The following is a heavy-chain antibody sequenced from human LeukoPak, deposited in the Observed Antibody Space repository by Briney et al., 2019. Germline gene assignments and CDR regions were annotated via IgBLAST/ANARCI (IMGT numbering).Heavy chain of an antibody. CDR3: ASAGIAVAVTAELDY. CDR1: GGSVSSGSYY. CDR2: IYYSGST. D-gene: IGHD6-19*01. J-gene: IGHJ4*02. Sequence: SETLSLTCTVSGGSVSSGSYYWSWIRQPPGKGLEWIGYIYYSGSTNYNPSLKSRVTISVDTSKNQFSLKLSSVTAADTAVYYCASAGIAVAVTAELDYWGQGTLVTVSS. V-gene: IGHV4-61*01.